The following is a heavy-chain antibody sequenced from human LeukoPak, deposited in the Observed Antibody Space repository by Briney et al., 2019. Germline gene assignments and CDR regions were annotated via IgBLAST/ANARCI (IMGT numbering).Heavy chain of an antibody. CDR3: ARDVPSLTLPIA. D-gene: IGHD2-15*01. V-gene: IGHV3-11*01. CDR1: GFTFSDYY. Sequence: PGGSLRLSCAASGFTFSDYYMSWIRQAPGKGLEWVSYISSSGSTIYYADSVKGRFTISRDNSKNTLYLQMNSLRVEDTAVYYCARDVPSLTLPIAWGQGTLVTVSS. J-gene: IGHJ5*02. CDR2: ISSSGSTI.